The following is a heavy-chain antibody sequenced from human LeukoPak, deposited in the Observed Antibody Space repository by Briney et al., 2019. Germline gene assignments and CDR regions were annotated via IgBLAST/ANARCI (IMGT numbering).Heavy chain of an antibody. J-gene: IGHJ3*02. CDR3: ARGPREYYDSSGFVAFDI. V-gene: IGHV1-46*01. Sequence: ASVKVSCKASGYTFTSYYMHWVRQAPGQGLEWMGIINPSGGSTSYAQKFQGRVTMTRDTSTSTVYMELSSLRSEDTAVYYCARGPREYYDSSGFVAFDIWGQGTMVTVSS. D-gene: IGHD3-22*01. CDR1: GYTFTSYY. CDR2: INPSGGST.